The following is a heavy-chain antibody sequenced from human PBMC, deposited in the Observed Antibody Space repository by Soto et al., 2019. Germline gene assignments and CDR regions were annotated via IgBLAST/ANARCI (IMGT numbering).Heavy chain of an antibody. V-gene: IGHV3-11*01. CDR1: GFKFGDHC. J-gene: IGHJ4*02. D-gene: IGHD3-10*01. CDR3: AGDPFYYASGF. CDR2: ISGDGSTQ. Sequence: QVQLVESGGGLVEPGGSLRLSCAASGFKFGDHCMTWIRQAPGKGLEWVSKISGDGSTQYYADSVKGRFTVSRDNTKNSLHLQMNRLRAEDTALYYCAGDPFYYASGFWGQGTLVTVSS.